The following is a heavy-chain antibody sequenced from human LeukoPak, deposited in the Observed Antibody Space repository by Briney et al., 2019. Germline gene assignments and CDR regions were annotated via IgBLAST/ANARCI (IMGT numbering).Heavy chain of an antibody. Sequence: SETLSLTCTVSRGSISTPSYYWAWIRQPPGRGPEWIGSIYYGGSTYYNPSFKSRVTISVDTSKNQFSLKLTSVIAADTAVYYCARHFQGGRYYWLDPWGQGRLVTVSS. CDR1: RGSISTPSYY. CDR2: IYYGGST. J-gene: IGHJ5*02. D-gene: IGHD2-15*01. CDR3: ARHFQGGRYYWLDP. V-gene: IGHV4-39*01.